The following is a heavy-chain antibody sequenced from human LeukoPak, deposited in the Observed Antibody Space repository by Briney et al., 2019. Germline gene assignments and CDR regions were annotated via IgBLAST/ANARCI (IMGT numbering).Heavy chain of an antibody. CDR3: AREADCSDGSCYRGAFDI. Sequence: PGGSLRLSCAASGFTFSTYAMSWVRQAPGKGLEWVSVISGSGDSTYYADSVKGRFTISRNTSENTLYLQMNSLRVEDTAVYYCAREADCSDGSCYRGAFDIWGQGTMITVSS. CDR2: ISGSGDST. J-gene: IGHJ3*02. D-gene: IGHD2-15*01. CDR1: GFTFSTYA. V-gene: IGHV3-23*01.